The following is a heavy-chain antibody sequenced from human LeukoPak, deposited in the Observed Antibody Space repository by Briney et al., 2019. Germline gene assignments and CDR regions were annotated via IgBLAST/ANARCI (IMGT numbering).Heavy chain of an antibody. J-gene: IGHJ5*02. CDR1: GYSISSGYY. Sequence: SETLSLTCAVSGYSISSGYYCGWIRPPPGKGLQWLGSIFKSGYSYYNASLKSRVTISVDTSRNQFSLKLSPVTAADTAVYYCAGDKEATGNGRPNWFDPWGQGTLVTVSS. V-gene: IGHV4-38-2*01. CDR3: AGDKEATGNGRPNWFDP. CDR2: IFKSGYS. D-gene: IGHD6-13*01.